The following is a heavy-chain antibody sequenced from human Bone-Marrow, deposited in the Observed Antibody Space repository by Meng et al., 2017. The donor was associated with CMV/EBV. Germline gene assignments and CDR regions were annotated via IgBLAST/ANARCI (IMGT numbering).Heavy chain of an antibody. CDR1: GFTFSYYE. CDR3: ARDVGKGGFDY. D-gene: IGHD3-16*01. J-gene: IGHJ4*02. CDR2: ITSSSSSI. V-gene: IGHV3-48*03. Sequence: GESLKISCTASGFTFSYYEINWVRQAPGKGLEWVSYITSSSSSISFADSVRGRFTISRDNDKNSLYLQMNSLRAEDTAVYYCARDVGKGGFDYWGQGTLVTVSS.